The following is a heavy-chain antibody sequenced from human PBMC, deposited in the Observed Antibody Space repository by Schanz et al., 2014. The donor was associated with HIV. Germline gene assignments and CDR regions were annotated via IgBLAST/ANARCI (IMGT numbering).Heavy chain of an antibody. D-gene: IGHD2-8*01. CDR2: IWYDGSNK. J-gene: IGHJ6*02. CDR1: GFMFSSYG. V-gene: IGHV3-33*06. CDR3: ANSGYCISGICYTRGDGMDV. Sequence: VLLLESGGGLVQPGRSLRLSCAASGFMFSSYGMHWVRQAPGKGLEWVAVIWYDGSNKYYADSVKGRFTISRDNSKNTLFLQMNSLRAEDTAVYYCANSGYCISGICYTRGDGMDVWGQGTTVTVSS.